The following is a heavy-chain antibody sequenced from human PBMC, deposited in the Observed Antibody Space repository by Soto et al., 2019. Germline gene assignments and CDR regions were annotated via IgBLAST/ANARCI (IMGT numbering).Heavy chain of an antibody. CDR1: GSTFTNYW. Sequence: PGESLKIPCKGPGSTFTNYWTAWVRKLPGKGREWMGIIYPVDSDTKYSPSSQGQVTISADKYMTSTYLQWSSLKASDTAIYYCAASIFYYHMDVWGQGTTVTVSS. CDR3: AASIFYYHMDV. CDR2: IYPVDSDT. V-gene: IGHV5-51*01. J-gene: IGHJ6*02.